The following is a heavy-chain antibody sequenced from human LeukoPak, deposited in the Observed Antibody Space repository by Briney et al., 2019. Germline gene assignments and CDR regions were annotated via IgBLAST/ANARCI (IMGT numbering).Heavy chain of an antibody. D-gene: IGHD3-9*01. V-gene: IGHV1-8*01. CDR1: GYTFTRYD. CDR2: MNPNSGNT. J-gene: IGHJ4*02. CDR3: ARVSYYDISSDY. Sequence: ASVKVSCKASGYTFTRYDINWVRQATGQGLEWMGWMNPNSGNTGYAQKFQGRVTMTRNTSISTAYMELSSLRSEDTAVYYCARVSYYDISSDYWGQGTLVTVSS.